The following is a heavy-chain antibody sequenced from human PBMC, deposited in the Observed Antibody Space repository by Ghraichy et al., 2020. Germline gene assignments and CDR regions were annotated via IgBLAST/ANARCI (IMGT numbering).Heavy chain of an antibody. D-gene: IGHD3-10*02. CDR3: AKDMFAWEIIHGTHFDY. Sequence: GGSLRLSCAASGFTFSSYALTWVRQAPGKGLGWVSVIKNMGTYYAASVKGRFTISGDNSKNTLYLQMNSLRAEDTAVYYCAKDMFAWEIIHGTHFDYWGQGTLVTVSS. CDR2: IKNMGT. J-gene: IGHJ4*02. CDR1: GFTFSSYA. V-gene: IGHV3-23*01.